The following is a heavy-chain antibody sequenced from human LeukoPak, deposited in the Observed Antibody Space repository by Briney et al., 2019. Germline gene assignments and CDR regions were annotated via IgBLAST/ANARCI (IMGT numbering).Heavy chain of an antibody. V-gene: IGHV3-48*01. CDR3: ARDTKYAFDN. J-gene: IGHJ4*02. CDR2: VGISSGNT. Sequence: GGSLRLSCAASGFTFSDYSMNWVRQAPGKGLEWISYVGISSGNTKYADSVKGRFTISGDKAKNSLYLQMNSLRVDDTAVYYCARDTKYAFDNWGQGTLVTVSS. D-gene: IGHD2-2*01. CDR1: GFTFSDYS.